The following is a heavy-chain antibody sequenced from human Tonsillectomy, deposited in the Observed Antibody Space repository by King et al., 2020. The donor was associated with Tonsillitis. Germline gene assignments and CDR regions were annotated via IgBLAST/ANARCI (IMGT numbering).Heavy chain of an antibody. J-gene: IGHJ5*01. CDR1: GFTFSYNA. CDR2: ISDTGDST. V-gene: IGHV3-23*04. D-gene: IGHD1-7*01. CDR3: VQPNWNYAGDWFDS. Sequence: VQLVESGGGLVQPGGSLRLSCTGSGFTFSYNAMSWVRQAPGKGLEWVSGISDTGDSTVYVDSVKGRFTISRDNSKNTLHLQMNSLRAEDTAVYYCVQPNWNYAGDWFDSWGQGTLVTVSS.